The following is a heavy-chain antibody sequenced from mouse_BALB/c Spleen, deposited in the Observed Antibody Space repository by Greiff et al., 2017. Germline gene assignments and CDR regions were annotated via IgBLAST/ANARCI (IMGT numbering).Heavy chain of an antibody. Sequence: VQLQQSGAELVKPGASVKLSCKASGYTFTSYYMYWVKQRPGQGLEWIGEINPSNGGTNFNEKFKSKATLTVDKSSSTAYMQLSSLTSEDSAVYYCTRWGVRRAWFAYWGQGTLVTVSA. J-gene: IGHJ3*01. D-gene: IGHD2-14*01. CDR3: TRWGVRRAWFAY. CDR1: GYTFTSYY. CDR2: INPSNGGT. V-gene: IGHV1S81*02.